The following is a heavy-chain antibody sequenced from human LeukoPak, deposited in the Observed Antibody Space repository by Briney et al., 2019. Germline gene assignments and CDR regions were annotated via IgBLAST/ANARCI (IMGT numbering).Heavy chain of an antibody. CDR1: GYSISSGYY. CDR2: IYHSGST. Sequence: SETLSLTCTVSGYSISSGYYWGWIRQPPGKGLEWIGIIYHSGSTYYHPSLKSRVTISVDTSKNQFSLKLSSVTAADTTLYYCAIDYYGSGSYQENVFGYCGQGTLVTASS. J-gene: IGHJ4*02. D-gene: IGHD3-10*01. CDR3: AIDYYGSGSYQENVFGY. V-gene: IGHV4-38-2*02.